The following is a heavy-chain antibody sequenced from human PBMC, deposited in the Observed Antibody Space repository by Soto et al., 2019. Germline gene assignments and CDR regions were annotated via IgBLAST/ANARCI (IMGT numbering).Heavy chain of an antibody. CDR1: GFTFSSYA. D-gene: IGHD6-19*01. J-gene: IGHJ6*02. Sequence: GGSLRLSCAASGFTFSSYAMHWVRQAPGKGLEWVAVISYDGSNKYYADFVKGRFTISRDNSKNTLYLQMNSLRAEDTAVYYCARAVRYSSGWLYYYYGMDVWGQGTTVTVSS. V-gene: IGHV3-30-3*01. CDR2: ISYDGSNK. CDR3: ARAVRYSSGWLYYYYGMDV.